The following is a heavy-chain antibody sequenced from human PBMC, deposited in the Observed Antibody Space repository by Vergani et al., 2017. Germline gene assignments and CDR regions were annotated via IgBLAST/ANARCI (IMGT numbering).Heavy chain of an antibody. D-gene: IGHD1-14*01. Sequence: QVQLVQSGAEVKRPGASVKVSCKSSGNRFTAYSMHWVSEAPGQGLEWMGGINPNNGDTQYAPKFQGRVTMTRDTSISTGYMELNNLRSDDTAEYYWATNDRARRTPGGYWGQGSLVTVSS. CDR1: GNRFTAYS. J-gene: IGHJ4*02. CDR3: ATNDRARRTPGGY. CDR2: INPNNGDT. V-gene: IGHV1-2*02.